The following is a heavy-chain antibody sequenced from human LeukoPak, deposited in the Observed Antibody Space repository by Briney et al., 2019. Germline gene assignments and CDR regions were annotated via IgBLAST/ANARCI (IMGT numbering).Heavy chain of an antibody. CDR1: GFTVSSNS. Sequence: GGSLRLSCTVSGFTVSSNSMSWVRQAPGKGLEWVSFIYSAGSTHYSDSVKGRFTISRDNAKNSLYLQMNSLRAEDTAVYYCARDSRNVWIQLWGWYMDVWGKGTTVTVSS. D-gene: IGHD5-18*01. V-gene: IGHV3-53*01. CDR2: IYSAGST. J-gene: IGHJ6*03. CDR3: ARDSRNVWIQLWGWYMDV.